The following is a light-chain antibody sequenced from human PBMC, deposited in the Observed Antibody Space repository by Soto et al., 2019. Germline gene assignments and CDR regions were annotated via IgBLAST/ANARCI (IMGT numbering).Light chain of an antibody. V-gene: IGKV1-27*01. Sequence: DLQMTQSPSSLSASVGDRVTITCRASQGISNYLAWYQQKPGKVPKLLIYAASTLQSGVPSRFRGSGSGTDFALTISSLQPEDIATYYCQKYNSAPQTFGQGTKVDIK. CDR1: QGISNY. CDR3: QKYNSAPQT. J-gene: IGKJ1*01. CDR2: AAS.